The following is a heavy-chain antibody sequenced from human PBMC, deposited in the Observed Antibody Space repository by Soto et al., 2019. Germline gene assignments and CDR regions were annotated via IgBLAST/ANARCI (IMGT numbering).Heavy chain of an antibody. CDR3: ARDRAYYDFWSGYSAPSYYYMDV. CDR1: GGSFSGYY. CDR2: INHSGST. J-gene: IGHJ6*03. Sequence: SETLSLTCAVYGGSFSGYYWSWIRQPPGKGLEWIGEINHSGSTNYNPSLKSRVTISVDTSKNQFSLKLSSVTAADTAVYYCARDRAYYDFWSGYSAPSYYYMDVWGKGTTVTVSS. D-gene: IGHD3-3*01. V-gene: IGHV4-34*01.